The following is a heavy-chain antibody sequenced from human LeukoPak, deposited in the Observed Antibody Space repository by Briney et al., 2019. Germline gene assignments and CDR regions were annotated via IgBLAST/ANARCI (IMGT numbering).Heavy chain of an antibody. V-gene: IGHV1-2*02. D-gene: IGHD1-26*01. CDR3: ASNSLSGNYYDY. CDR2: INPNSGDT. J-gene: IGHJ4*02. CDR1: GYTFTGYY. Sequence: GASVKVSCKASGYTFTGYYLHWVRQAPGQGLEWMGWINPNSGDTNYAQNFQGRVTMTRDTFINTAYMELSRLRSDDTAVYYCASNSLSGNYYDYWGQGTLVTVSS.